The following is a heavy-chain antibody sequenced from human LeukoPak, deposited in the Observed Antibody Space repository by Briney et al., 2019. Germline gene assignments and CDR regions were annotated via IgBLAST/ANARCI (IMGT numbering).Heavy chain of an antibody. CDR2: ISGSGGST. Sequence: PGGSLRLSCAASGFTFSSYAMSWVRQAPGKGLEWVSGISGSGGSTYYADSMKGRFIISRDNSKNTLYLQMNSLRAEDTAVYYCAKGSGSYPRWFAPWGQGTQVTVSS. J-gene: IGHJ5*02. CDR1: GFTFSSYA. CDR3: AKGSGSYPRWFAP. V-gene: IGHV3-23*01. D-gene: IGHD1-26*01.